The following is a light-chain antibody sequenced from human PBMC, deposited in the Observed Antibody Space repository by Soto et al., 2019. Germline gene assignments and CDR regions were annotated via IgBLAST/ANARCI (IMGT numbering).Light chain of an antibody. CDR3: QQLTNYRFT. J-gene: IGKJ2*01. CDR2: GAS. Sequence: EIVMTQSPATLSVSPGERATLSCRASQSVSSNLAWYQQKPGQAPRLLIYGASTLQSGVPSRFSGSGSGTDFTLTISSVEPEDFATYYCQQLTNYRFTFGQGTKLQIK. V-gene: IGKV3-15*01. CDR1: QSVSSN.